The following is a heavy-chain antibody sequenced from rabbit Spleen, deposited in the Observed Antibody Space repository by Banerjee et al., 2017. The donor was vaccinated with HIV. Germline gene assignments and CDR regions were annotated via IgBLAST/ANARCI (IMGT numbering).Heavy chain of an antibody. D-gene: IGHD2-1*01. V-gene: IGHV1S47*01. CDR3: AKSPDNDYWLTRLDL. CDR1: GFDFSNYG. J-gene: IGHJ3*01. Sequence: QEQLVESGGGLVQPGGSLKLSCKASGFDFSNYGVSWVRQAPGKGLEWIGIIKTTGSAYYASWVNGRFTISRSTSLNTVDLKMTSLTVADTATYFCAKSPDNDYWLTRLDLWGPGTLVTVS. CDR2: IKTTGSA.